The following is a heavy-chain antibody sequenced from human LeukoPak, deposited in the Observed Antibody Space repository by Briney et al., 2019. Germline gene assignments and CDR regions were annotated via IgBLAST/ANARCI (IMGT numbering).Heavy chain of an antibody. CDR1: GGSISSGSYY. V-gene: IGHV4-61*02. Sequence: SQTLSLTCTVSGGSISSGSYYWSWIRQPAGKGLEWIGRIYTSGSTNYNPSLKSRVTISVDTSKNQFSLKLSSVTAADTAVYYCARAPMRRGYTAHYYYYYMDVWGKGTTVTVSS. D-gene: IGHD5-24*01. J-gene: IGHJ6*03. CDR2: IYTSGST. CDR3: ARAPMRRGYTAHYYYYYMDV.